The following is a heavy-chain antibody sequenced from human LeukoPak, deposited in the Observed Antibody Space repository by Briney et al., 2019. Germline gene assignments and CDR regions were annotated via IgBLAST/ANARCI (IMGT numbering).Heavy chain of an antibody. CDR2: IKEDGGEK. V-gene: IGHV3-7*03. CDR3: ARGVYYFDY. Sequence: GGSLRLSCVASGFTFGSSWMAWVRQAPGKGLEWVANIKEDGGEKYCVDSVKGRFTISRDNAKNSLFLQMMSLRAEDAAVYYCARGVYYFDYWGQGTLVTVSS. CDR1: GFTFGSSW. J-gene: IGHJ4*02. D-gene: IGHD3-16*01.